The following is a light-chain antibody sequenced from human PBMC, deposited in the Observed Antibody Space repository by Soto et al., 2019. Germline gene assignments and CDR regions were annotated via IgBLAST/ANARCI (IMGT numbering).Light chain of an antibody. CDR1: QSVSSRY. V-gene: IGKV3-20*01. CDR3: QQYGSSPPTWT. J-gene: IGKJ1*01. CDR2: GAS. Sequence: IVLTQSPGTLSLSPGERAALSCRAIQSVSSRYLAWYQQKPGQAPRLLIYGASSRATGIADRFSGSGSGTDFTLTISRLEPEDFAVYYCQQYGSSPPTWTFGQGTKVDI.